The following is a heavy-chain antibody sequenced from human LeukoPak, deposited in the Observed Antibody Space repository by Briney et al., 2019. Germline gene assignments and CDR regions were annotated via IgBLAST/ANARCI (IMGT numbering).Heavy chain of an antibody. D-gene: IGHD6-19*01. CDR1: GFTFSSYS. CDR2: ISSSSSNI. CDR3: ARDSPYSGGPPLDY. J-gene: IGHJ4*02. V-gene: IGHV3-21*01. Sequence: GGSLRLSCAASGFTFSSYSMNWVRQAPGKGLEWVSSISSSSSNIYYADSVKGRFTISRDNAKNSLYLQMNSLRAEDTAIYYCARDSPYSGGPPLDYWGQGTLVTVSS.